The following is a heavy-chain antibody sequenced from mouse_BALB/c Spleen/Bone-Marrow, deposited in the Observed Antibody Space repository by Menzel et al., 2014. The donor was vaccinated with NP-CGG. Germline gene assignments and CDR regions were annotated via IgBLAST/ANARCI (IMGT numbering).Heavy chain of an antibody. CDR3: ARDRDYGNYGWFAY. D-gene: IGHD2-1*01. J-gene: IGHJ3*01. Sequence: QVQLQQSGPGLVAPSQSLSITCTVSGLSLTSYGVHWVRQPPGKGLEWLGVIWAGGSTNYNSALMSRLSISKDNSKSQVFLKMNSLQTDDTAMYYCARDRDYGNYGWFAYWGQGTLVPVSA. CDR2: IWAGGST. V-gene: IGHV2-9*02. CDR1: GLSLTSYG.